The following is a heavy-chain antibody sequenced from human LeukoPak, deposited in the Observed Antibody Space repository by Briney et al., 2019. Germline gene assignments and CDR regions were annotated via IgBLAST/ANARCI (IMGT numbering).Heavy chain of an antibody. CDR2: IYYSGST. D-gene: IGHD3-22*01. J-gene: IGHJ4*02. CDR3: ARYWLLQGTYYFDY. CDR1: GVSISNYY. Sequence: SETLSLTCTVSGVSISNYYWSWIRQPPGKGLEWIGYIYYSGSTNYNPSLKSRVTISVDTSKNQFSLKLSSVTAADTAVYYCARYWLLQGTYYFDYWGQGTLVTVSS. V-gene: IGHV4-59*01.